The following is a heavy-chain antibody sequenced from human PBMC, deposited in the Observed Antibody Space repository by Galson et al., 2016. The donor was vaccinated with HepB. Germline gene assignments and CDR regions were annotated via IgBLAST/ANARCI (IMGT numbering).Heavy chain of an antibody. CDR1: GGSIRSSSYY. J-gene: IGHJ3*02. Sequence: SETLSLTCTVSGGSIRSSSYYWGWIRQPPGKGLEWIGDVNQRGGTNYNPSLKSRVTISVDTSKNFFSLKLSSVTAADTALYYCGRMGYCSGYDCGDGFDIWGQGTMVTVSS. CDR3: GRMGYCSGYDCGDGFDI. D-gene: IGHD2-15*01. V-gene: IGHV4-39*02. CDR2: VNQRGGT.